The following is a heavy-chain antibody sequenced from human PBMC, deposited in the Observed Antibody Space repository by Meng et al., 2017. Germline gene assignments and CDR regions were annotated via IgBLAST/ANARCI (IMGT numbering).Heavy chain of an antibody. CDR1: GFTFSSYA. V-gene: IGHV3-30*04. Sequence: SLKISCPASGFTFSSYAMYWVRQAPGKGLEWVAVLSYDGSKKYYADSVKGRFTISRDNSKKTLYLQMNGLRAEDTAVYYCARDNYYDSSGYYSYPPYYYGMDVWGQGTMVTVSS. J-gene: IGHJ6*02. CDR3: ARDNYYDSSGYYSYPPYYYGMDV. D-gene: IGHD3-22*01. CDR2: LSYDGSKK.